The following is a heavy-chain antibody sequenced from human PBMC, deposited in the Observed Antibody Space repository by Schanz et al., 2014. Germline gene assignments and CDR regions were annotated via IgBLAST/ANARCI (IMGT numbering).Heavy chain of an antibody. D-gene: IGHD6-13*01. Sequence: VHLVESGGGLVQPGGSLRLSCAASGFTFSSYAMSWVRQAPGKGLEWVSAISGSGGSTYYADSVKGRFTISRDNSKNPLYRQMTSLGAGDTAVYYCAKDLGGYSSSRIEYFQHWGQGTLVTVSS. V-gene: IGHV3-23*04. CDR2: ISGSGGST. CDR1: GFTFSSYA. CDR3: AKDLGGYSSSRIEYFQH. J-gene: IGHJ1*01.